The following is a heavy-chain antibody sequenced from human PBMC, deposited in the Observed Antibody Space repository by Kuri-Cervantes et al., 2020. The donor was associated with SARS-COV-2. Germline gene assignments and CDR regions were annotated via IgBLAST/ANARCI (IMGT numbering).Heavy chain of an antibody. J-gene: IGHJ2*01. Sequence: GESLKISCAASGFTFSSYSMNWVRQAPGKGLEWVSSISSSSSYIYYADSVKGRFTISRDNAKNSLYLQINSLRAEDTAVYYCARDAHMVRFLEWLLTFGYFDLWGRGTLVTVSS. CDR3: ARDAHMVRFLEWLLTFGYFDL. CDR2: ISSSSSYI. CDR1: GFTFSSYS. V-gene: IGHV3-21*01. D-gene: IGHD3-3*01.